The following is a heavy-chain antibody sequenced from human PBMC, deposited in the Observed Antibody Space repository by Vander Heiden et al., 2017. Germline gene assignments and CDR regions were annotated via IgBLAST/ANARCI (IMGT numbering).Heavy chain of an antibody. CDR1: GFTFGDYA. D-gene: IGHD2-21*02. Sequence: EVQLVESGGGLVQPGRSLRLSCTASGFTFGDYAMSWVRQAPGKGLEWVGFIRSKAYGGTTEYAASVKGRFTISRDDSKSIAYLQMNSLKTEDTAVYYCTRAWSGKRLRAYCGGDCYSYGGQGTLVTVSS. V-gene: IGHV3-49*04. CDR2: IRSKAYGGTT. J-gene: IGHJ4*02. CDR3: TRAWSGKRLRAYCGGDCYSY.